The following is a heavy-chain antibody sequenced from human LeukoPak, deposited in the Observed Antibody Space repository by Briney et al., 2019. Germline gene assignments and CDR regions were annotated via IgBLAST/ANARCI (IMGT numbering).Heavy chain of an antibody. CDR3: AKEEGASGYPGWYYLDY. Sequence: PGGSLRLSCAASGFTFSSYAMSWVRQAPGKGLEWVSAISGSGGSTYYADSVKGRFTISRDNSKNTLYLQMNSLRAEDTAVYYCAKEEGASGYPGWYYLDYWGQGTLVTVSS. CDR2: ISGSGGST. D-gene: IGHD3-22*01. CDR1: GFTFSSYA. J-gene: IGHJ4*02. V-gene: IGHV3-23*01.